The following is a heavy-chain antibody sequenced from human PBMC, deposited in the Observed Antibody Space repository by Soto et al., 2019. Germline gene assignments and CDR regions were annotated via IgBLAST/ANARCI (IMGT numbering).Heavy chain of an antibody. CDR1: GGSFSGYY. J-gene: IGHJ6*02. V-gene: IGHV4-34*01. CDR2: INHSGST. CDR3: ARIKGLRGYSGYAQNYGMGV. Sequence: PSETLSLTCAVYGGSFSGYYWSWIRQPPGKGLEWIGEINHSGSTNYNPSLKSRVTISVDTAKNQFSLKLSSVTAADTAVYYCARIKGLRGYSGYAQNYGMGVWGQGTTVTVSS. D-gene: IGHD5-12*01.